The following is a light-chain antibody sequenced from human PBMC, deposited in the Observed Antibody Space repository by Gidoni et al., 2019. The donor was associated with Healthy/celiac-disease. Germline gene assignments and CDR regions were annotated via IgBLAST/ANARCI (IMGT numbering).Light chain of an antibody. V-gene: IGKV3-11*01. CDR1: QSVSSY. J-gene: IGKJ3*01. CDR3: QQRSL. Sequence: EIVLTQSPATLSLSPGERATLSCRASQSVSSYLAWYQQKPGQAPRLLIYDASNRATGIPARFGGSGSGTDFTLTISSLEPEDFAVYYCQQRSLFGPGTKVDIK. CDR2: DAS.